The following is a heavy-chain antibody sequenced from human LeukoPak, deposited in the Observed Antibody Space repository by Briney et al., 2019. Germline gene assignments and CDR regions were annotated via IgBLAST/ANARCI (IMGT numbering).Heavy chain of an antibody. CDR3: AEGPKGWFDP. V-gene: IGHV4-59*01. Sequence: SETLSLTCTVSGGSISSYYWSWIRQPPGKGLEWIGYIYYSGSTSYNPSLKSRVTISVDTSKNQFSLKLSSVTAADTAVYYCAEGPKGWFDPWGQGTLVTVSS. CDR2: IYYSGST. CDR1: GGSISSYY. J-gene: IGHJ5*02.